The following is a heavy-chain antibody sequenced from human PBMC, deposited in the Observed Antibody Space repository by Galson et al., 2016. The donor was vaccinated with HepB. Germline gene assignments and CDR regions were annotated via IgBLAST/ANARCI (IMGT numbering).Heavy chain of an antibody. CDR3: VQGSTAPAV. D-gene: IGHD2-2*01. CDR1: GFTFRNYG. V-gene: IGHV3-23*01. Sequence: SLRLSCAASGFTFRNYGMTWVRQAPGKGLEVVSSISRSSDSTDHADSVKGRFTISRDNSKNTLSLQMNSLTADDTAIYYCVQGSTAPAVWGKGTTVTVSS. CDR2: ISRSSDST. J-gene: IGHJ6*04.